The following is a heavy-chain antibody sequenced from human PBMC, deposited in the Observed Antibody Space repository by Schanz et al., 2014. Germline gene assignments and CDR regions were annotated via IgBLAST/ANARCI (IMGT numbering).Heavy chain of an antibody. V-gene: IGHV3-33*06. J-gene: IGHJ4*02. CDR1: GFNFGSHG. CDR3: AKIERNED. CDR2: ISYDGSFK. Sequence: QVQLVESGGGVVQPGRSLRLSCAASGFNFGSHGMHWVRQAPGKGLEWVAVISYDGSFKNYADSVRGRITMSRDNSKNTMYLQINSLRAEDTAVYFCAKIERNEDWGQGTLVTGSS. D-gene: IGHD1-1*01.